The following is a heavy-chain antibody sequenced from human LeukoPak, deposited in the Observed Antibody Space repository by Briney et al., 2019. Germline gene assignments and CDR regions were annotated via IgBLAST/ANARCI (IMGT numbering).Heavy chain of an antibody. J-gene: IGHJ4*02. CDR3: AKGGDGDYPYYFDY. D-gene: IGHD4-17*01. V-gene: IGHV3-9*03. CDR2: ISWNSGSI. CDR1: GFTFDDYA. Sequence: GGSLRLSCAASGFTFDDYAMHWVRQAPGKGLEWVSGISWNSGSIGYADSVKGRFTISRDSAKNSLYLQMNSLRAEDMALYYCAKGGDGDYPYYFDYWGQGTLVTVSS.